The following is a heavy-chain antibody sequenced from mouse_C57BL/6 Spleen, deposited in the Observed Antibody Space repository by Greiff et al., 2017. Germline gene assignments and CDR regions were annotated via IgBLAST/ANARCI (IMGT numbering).Heavy chain of an antibody. Sequence: VQGVESGAELVKPGASVKLSCKASGYTFTEYTIHWVKQRSGQGLEWIGWFYPGSGSIKYNEKFKDKATLTADKSSSTVYMELSRLTSEDSAVYCGARHETHYYGSSYGGDYYAMDYWGQGTSVTVSS. CDR1: GYTFTEYT. J-gene: IGHJ4*01. CDR2: FYPGSGSI. D-gene: IGHD1-1*01. CDR3: ARHETHYYGSSYGGDYYAMDY. V-gene: IGHV1-62-2*01.